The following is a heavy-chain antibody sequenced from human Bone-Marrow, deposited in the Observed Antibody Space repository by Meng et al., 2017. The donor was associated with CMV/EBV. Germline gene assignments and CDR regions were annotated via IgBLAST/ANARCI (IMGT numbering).Heavy chain of an antibody. V-gene: IGHV1-2*02. CDR1: GGTFSSYA. D-gene: IGHD3-16*01. Sequence: ASVKVSCKASGGTFSSYAISWVRQAPGQGLEWMGGIIPNNGDTNYAQKFQGRVTLTRDTSIYTAFMDLSRLRFDDTAIYYCAANLYDVNSLRALDFWGQGALVTVSS. CDR2: IIPNNGDT. CDR3: AANLYDVNSLRALDF. J-gene: IGHJ4*02.